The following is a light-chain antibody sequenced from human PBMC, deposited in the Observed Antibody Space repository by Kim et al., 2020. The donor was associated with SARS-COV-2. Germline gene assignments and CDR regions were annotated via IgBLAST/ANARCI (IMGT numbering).Light chain of an antibody. CDR2: INSDGSH. CDR1: SGHSSYA. J-gene: IGLJ3*02. CDR3: QTWSTDIKWV. V-gene: IGLV4-69*01. Sequence: SVNLPCTLSSGHSSYASAWNEQEPQKGPSDLMKINSDGSHVKGDGIPDRFSGSISGAERYLAITSLQVEDEADYYCQTWSTDIKWVFGGGPQLTFL.